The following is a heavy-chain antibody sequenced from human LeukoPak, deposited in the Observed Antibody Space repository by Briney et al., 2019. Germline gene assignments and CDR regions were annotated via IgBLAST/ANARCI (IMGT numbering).Heavy chain of an antibody. D-gene: IGHD1-1*01. CDR3: ARDPYSWDAFDI. CDR1: GGSISSSSYY. CDR2: IYYSGST. Sequence: SETLSLTCTVSGGSISSSSYYWGWIRQPPGKGLEWIGSIYYSGSTYYNPSLKSRVTISVDTSKNQFSLKLSSVTAADTAVYYCARDPYSWDAFDIWGQGTMVTVSS. J-gene: IGHJ3*02. V-gene: IGHV4-39*07.